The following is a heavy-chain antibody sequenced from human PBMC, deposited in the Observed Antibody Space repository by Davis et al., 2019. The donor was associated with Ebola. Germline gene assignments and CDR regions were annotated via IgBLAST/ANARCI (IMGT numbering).Heavy chain of an antibody. J-gene: IGHJ4*02. D-gene: IGHD2-15*01. Sequence: GESLKISCAASGFTFSSYAMHWVRQAPGKGLEWVAVISYDGSNKYYADSVKGRFTISRDNSKNTLYLQMNSLRAEDTAIYYCAKTVVVITARFDNWGQGTLVTVSS. CDR1: GFTFSSYA. CDR2: ISYDGSNK. CDR3: AKTVVVITARFDN. V-gene: IGHV3-30*04.